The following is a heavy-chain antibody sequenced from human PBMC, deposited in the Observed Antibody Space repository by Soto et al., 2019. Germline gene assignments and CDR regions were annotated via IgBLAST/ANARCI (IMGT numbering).Heavy chain of an antibody. Sequence: KTSETLSLTCTVSGGSISSYYWSWIRQPPGKGLEWIGYIYYSGSTNYNPSLKSRVTISVDTSKNQFSLKLSSVTAADTAVYYCARFPADFWSGYSRDYLYYWGQGTLDTVSS. CDR1: GGSISSYY. V-gene: IGHV4-59*08. CDR2: IYYSGST. D-gene: IGHD3-3*01. J-gene: IGHJ4*02. CDR3: ARFPADFWSGYSRDYLYY.